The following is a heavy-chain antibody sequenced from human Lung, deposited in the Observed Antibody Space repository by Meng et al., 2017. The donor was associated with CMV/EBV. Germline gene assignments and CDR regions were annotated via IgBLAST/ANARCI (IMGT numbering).Heavy chain of an antibody. Sequence: ASVKVSCKGSDYNFASYGITWVRQAPGQGLEWMGWINTYNGNTKYAQKFQDRVIMTTDRSTRTAYMELRSLRSDDTAVYYCARSITIFQIDYWGQGTGVXVSS. V-gene: IGHV1-18*01. CDR2: INTYNGNT. CDR1: DYNFASYG. D-gene: IGHD3-9*01. CDR3: ARSITIFQIDY. J-gene: IGHJ4*02.